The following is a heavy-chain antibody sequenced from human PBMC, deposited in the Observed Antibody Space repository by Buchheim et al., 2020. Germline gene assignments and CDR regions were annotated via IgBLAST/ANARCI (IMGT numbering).Heavy chain of an antibody. CDR2: IYYSGRT. CDR1: GGSVSNDDYY. J-gene: IGHJ6*03. V-gene: IGHV4-31*03. CDR3: ARAYYISYYIDV. Sequence: QVQLQESGPGLVKPSQTLSLTCTVSGGSVSNDDYYWSWIRQHPGRGLEWIGYIYYSGRTHYNPYLKSRITIAVDTSKNQFSRKLSSVTAADMAVYYCARAYYISYYIDVWGKGTT.